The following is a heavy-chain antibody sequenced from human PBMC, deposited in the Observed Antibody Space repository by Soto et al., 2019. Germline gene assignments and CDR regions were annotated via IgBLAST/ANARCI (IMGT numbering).Heavy chain of an antibody. D-gene: IGHD6-13*01. CDR2: ISYDGSNK. CDR1: GFTFTSYA. J-gene: IGHJ4*02. Sequence: PGGSLRLSCVASGFTFTSYAMHWVRQAPGEGLEWVAVISYDGSNKYYADSVKGRFTISRDKSKNTLYLQMNSLRAEDTAVYYCAKDADTAAAGYYFDYWGQGTLVTVSS. CDR3: AKDADTAAAGYYFDY. V-gene: IGHV3-30*04.